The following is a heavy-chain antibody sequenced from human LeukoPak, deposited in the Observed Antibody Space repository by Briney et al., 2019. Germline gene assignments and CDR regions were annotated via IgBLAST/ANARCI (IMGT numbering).Heavy chain of an antibody. V-gene: IGHV1-46*01. CDR3: AREPDSSGSARVVSGVNADY. CDR2: INPSGGST. CDR1: GYTFTSYY. J-gene: IGHJ4*02. D-gene: IGHD3-22*01. Sequence: ASVKVSCKASGYTFTSYYMHWVRQAPGQGLEWMGIINPSGGSTSYAQKFQGRVTMTRDTSTGTVYMELSSLRSEDTAVYYCAREPDSSGSARVVSGVNADYWGQGTLVTVSS.